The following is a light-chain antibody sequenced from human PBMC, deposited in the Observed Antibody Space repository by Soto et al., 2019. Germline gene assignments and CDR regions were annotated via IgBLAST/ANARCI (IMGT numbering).Light chain of an antibody. CDR2: GAS. Sequence: EIVITQYPATLSVSPGERATLSCRANQSVSSNLAWYQQKPGQAPRLLIYGASTRATGIPARFSGSGSGTEFTLTISSLQSEDFAVYYCQQYNNWPRTFGQGTKVDI. V-gene: IGKV3-15*01. CDR1: QSVSSN. CDR3: QQYNNWPRT. J-gene: IGKJ1*01.